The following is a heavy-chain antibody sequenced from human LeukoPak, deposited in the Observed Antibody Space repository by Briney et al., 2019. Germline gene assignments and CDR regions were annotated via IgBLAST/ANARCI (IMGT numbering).Heavy chain of an antibody. Sequence: GGSLRLSCAAYGFTFSAYWMAWVCQAPGKGMEWVANIKQDESEKYYVDSVKGRFTISRDNAKDSLYLQMNSLRVEDTAVYYCARDDYGSLDYWGQGTLVTVSS. J-gene: IGHJ4*02. CDR1: GFTFSAYW. D-gene: IGHD4/OR15-4a*01. CDR2: IKQDESEK. V-gene: IGHV3-7*05. CDR3: ARDDYGSLDY.